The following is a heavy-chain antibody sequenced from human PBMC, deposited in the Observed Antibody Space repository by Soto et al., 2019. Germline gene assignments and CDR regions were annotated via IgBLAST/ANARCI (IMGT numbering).Heavy chain of an antibody. CDR2: IYYSGST. CDR1: GGSISSSSYY. J-gene: IGHJ4*02. Sequence: SETLSLTCTVSGGSISSSSYYWGWIRQPPGKGLEWIGSIYYSGSTYYNPSLKSRVTISVDTSKNQFSLKLSSVTATDTAVYYCARHERITIFGVVPAVFDYWGQGALVTVSS. CDR3: ARHERITIFGVVPAVFDY. V-gene: IGHV4-39*01. D-gene: IGHD3-3*01.